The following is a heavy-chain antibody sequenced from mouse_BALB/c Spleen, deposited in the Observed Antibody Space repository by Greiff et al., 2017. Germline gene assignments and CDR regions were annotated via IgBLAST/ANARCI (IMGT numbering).Heavy chain of an antibody. CDR1: GFAFSSYD. V-gene: IGHV5-12-1*01. Sequence: EVQLQESGGGLVKPGGSLKLSCAASGFAFSSYDMSWVRQTPEKRLEWVAYISSGGGSTYYPDTVKGRFTISRDNAKNTLYLQMSSLKSEDTAMYYCARHDYGNYWFAYWGQGTLVTVSA. CDR3: ARHDYGNYWFAY. J-gene: IGHJ3*01. CDR2: ISSGGGST. D-gene: IGHD2-1*01.